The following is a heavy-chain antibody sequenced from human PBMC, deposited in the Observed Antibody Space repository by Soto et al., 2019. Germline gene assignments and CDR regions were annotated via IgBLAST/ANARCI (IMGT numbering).Heavy chain of an antibody. CDR3: ASAPLGLLSPGVPNPLAEYFQH. V-gene: IGHV1-69*13. D-gene: IGHD3-10*01. Sequence: ASVKVSCKASGGTFSSYAISWVRQAPGQGLEWMGGIIPIFGTANYAQKFQGRVTITADESTSTAYMELSSLRSEDTAVYYCASAPLGLLSPGVPNPLAEYFQHWGQGTLVTVSS. CDR2: IIPIFGTA. J-gene: IGHJ1*01. CDR1: GGTFSSYA.